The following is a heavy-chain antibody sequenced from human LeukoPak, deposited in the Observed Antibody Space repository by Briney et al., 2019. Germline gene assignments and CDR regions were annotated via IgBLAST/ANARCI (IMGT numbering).Heavy chain of an antibody. CDR3: ARVLYYGSEWNYYYYMDV. D-gene: IGHD3-10*01. CDR1: GYTFTSYD. J-gene: IGHJ6*03. CDR2: MNPNSGNT. V-gene: IGHV1-8*01. Sequence: ASVKVSCKASGYTFTSYDINWVRQATGQGLEWMGWMNPNSGNTGCAQKFQGRVTMTRNTSISTAYMELSSLRSEDTAVYYCARVLYYGSEWNYYYYMDVWGKGTTVTVSS.